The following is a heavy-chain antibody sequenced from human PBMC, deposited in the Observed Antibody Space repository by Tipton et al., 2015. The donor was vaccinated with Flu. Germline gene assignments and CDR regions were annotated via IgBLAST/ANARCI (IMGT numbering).Heavy chain of an antibody. CDR3: ARDSPSLRLGDLSSFDY. V-gene: IGHV4-4*07. J-gene: IGHJ4*02. D-gene: IGHD3-16*02. CDR2: IYTSGST. CDR1: GDSIRSYS. Sequence: GLVKPSETLSLTCSVSGDSIRSYSWSWIRQPAGKGLEWIGRIYTSGSTNYNPSLKSRVTMSVDTSKNQFSLNLRSVTAADTAMYYCARDSPSLRLGDLSSFDYWGQGTLVPVSS.